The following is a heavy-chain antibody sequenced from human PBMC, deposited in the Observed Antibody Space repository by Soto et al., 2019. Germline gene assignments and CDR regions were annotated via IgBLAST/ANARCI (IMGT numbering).Heavy chain of an antibody. CDR1: GGTFSSYG. Sequence: QVQLVQSGAEVKKPGSSVKVSCKASGGTFSSYGISWVRQAPGQGLEWMGGIIPIIGTANYAQKFQGRVTITADESTSTAYMELSSLRSEDTAVYYCARPTYYDFGSGYQTGYYYYGMDVWGQGTTVTVSS. D-gene: IGHD3-3*01. V-gene: IGHV1-69*12. CDR3: ARPTYYDFGSGYQTGYYYYGMDV. J-gene: IGHJ6*02. CDR2: IIPIIGTA.